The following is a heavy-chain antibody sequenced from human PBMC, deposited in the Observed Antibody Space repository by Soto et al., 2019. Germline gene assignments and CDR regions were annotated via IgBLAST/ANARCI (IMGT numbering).Heavy chain of an antibody. CDR1: GYSISSSNW. V-gene: IGHV4-28*03. J-gene: IGHJ4*02. CDR3: ARVRSSGSYRILDY. D-gene: IGHD3-10*01. Sequence: PSETLSLTCAVSGYSISSSNWWGWIRQPPGKGLEWIGYIYYSGTTYYNPSLKSRVTMSVDTSKNQFSLKLTSVTAVDTAVYYCARVRSSGSYRILDYWGQGTLVTV. CDR2: IYYSGTT.